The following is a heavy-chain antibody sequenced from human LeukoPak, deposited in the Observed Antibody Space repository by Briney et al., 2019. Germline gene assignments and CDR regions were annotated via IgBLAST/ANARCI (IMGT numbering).Heavy chain of an antibody. D-gene: IGHD2-2*01. V-gene: IGHV1-24*01. CDR3: ATRHCSSTSCYGFDP. CDR1: GYTLTELS. Sequence: GASVKVSCKVSGYTLTELSMHWVRQAPGNGLEWMGGFDPEDGETIYAQKFQGRVTMTEDTSTDTAYMELSSLRSEDTAVYYCATRHCSSTSCYGFDPWGQGTLVTVSS. CDR2: FDPEDGET. J-gene: IGHJ5*02.